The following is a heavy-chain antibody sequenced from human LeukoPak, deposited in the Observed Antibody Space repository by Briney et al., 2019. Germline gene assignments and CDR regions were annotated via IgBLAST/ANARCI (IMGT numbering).Heavy chain of an antibody. J-gene: IGHJ4*02. Sequence: VASVKVSCKASGYTFTSYGISWVRQAPGQGLEWMGWISAYNGNTNYAQKLQGRVTMTTDTSTSTAYMELRSLRSDDTAVYYCARNYDILTGYSSFDYWGQGTLVTVSS. CDR2: ISAYNGNT. CDR3: ARNYDILTGYSSFDY. V-gene: IGHV1-18*01. CDR1: GYTFTSYG. D-gene: IGHD3-9*01.